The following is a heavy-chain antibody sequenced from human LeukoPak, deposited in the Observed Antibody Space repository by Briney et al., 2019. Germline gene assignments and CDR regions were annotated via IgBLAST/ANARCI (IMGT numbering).Heavy chain of an antibody. CDR3: ATEENNWEWFDP. CDR2: ICNDGRT. CDR1: RFTVSGNC. J-gene: IGHJ5*02. V-gene: IGHV3-66*01. Sequence: GGSLRLSCVASRFTVSGNCMSWVRQAPGKGLEWVSLICNDGRTYYADSVKGRFTISRDSSKSTVSLQMNSLRVEDTAVYYCATEENNWEWFDPWGQGTPVTVSS. D-gene: IGHD1-26*01.